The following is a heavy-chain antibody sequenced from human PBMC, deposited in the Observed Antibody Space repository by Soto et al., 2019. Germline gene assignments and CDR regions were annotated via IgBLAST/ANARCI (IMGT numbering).Heavy chain of an antibody. CDR2: INHRGST. D-gene: IGHD3-3*01. V-gene: IGHV4-34*01. Sequence: QVHLEQWGAGLLKPSETLSLTCAVYGGSLSGYFWSWVRQPPGKGLEWIGEINHRGSTNYNPSLKSRVTISADASKHQFSLTLRSVTAADSGIYFCASYHYYDFWIGSRHYMDAWGKGTTVTVSS. CDR1: GGSLSGYF. CDR3: ASYHYYDFWIGSRHYMDA. J-gene: IGHJ6*03.